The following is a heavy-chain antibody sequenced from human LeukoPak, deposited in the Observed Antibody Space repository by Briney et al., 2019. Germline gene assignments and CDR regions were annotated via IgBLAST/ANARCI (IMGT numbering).Heavy chain of an antibody. Sequence: PGRSLRLSCAASGFTFSSYGMHWVRQAPGKGLEWVSGMSGSGGTTNYADSVKGRFTISRDNSKNTLYLQMNSLRAEDTAVYYCAQSYYYDSRGAYYFDCWGQGALVTVSS. D-gene: IGHD3-22*01. CDR2: MSGSGGTT. CDR1: GFTFSSYG. CDR3: AQSYYYDSRGAYYFDC. J-gene: IGHJ4*02. V-gene: IGHV3-23*01.